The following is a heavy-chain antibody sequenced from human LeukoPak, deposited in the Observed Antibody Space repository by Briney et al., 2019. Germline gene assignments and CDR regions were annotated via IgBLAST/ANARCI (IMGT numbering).Heavy chain of an antibody. CDR2: IYYSGST. CDR1: GGSISSYY. CDR3: ARHGREVTYDP. Sequence: SETLSLTCTVSGGSISSYYWSWIRQPPGKGLERIGYIYYSGSTNYNPSLKSRVTISVDTSKNQFSLKLSSVTAADTAVYYCARHGREVTYDPWGQGTLVTVSS. V-gene: IGHV4-59*08. J-gene: IGHJ5*02. D-gene: IGHD2-21*02.